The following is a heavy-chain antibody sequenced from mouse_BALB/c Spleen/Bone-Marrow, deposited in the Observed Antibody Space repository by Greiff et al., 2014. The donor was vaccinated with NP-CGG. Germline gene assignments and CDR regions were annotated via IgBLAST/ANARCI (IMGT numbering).Heavy chain of an antibody. V-gene: IGHV1-67*01. CDR2: ISTYSGNT. CDR1: GYTFTDYA. Sequence: VQLQESGPELVRPGVSVKISCKGSGYTFTDYAMHWMKQSHAKSLEWIGVISTYSGNTNYNQKFKGKATMTVDRSSSTAYMELARLTSEDSAIYYCARSEYGNSYAMDYWGQGTSVTVSS. J-gene: IGHJ4*01. D-gene: IGHD2-10*02. CDR3: ARSEYGNSYAMDY.